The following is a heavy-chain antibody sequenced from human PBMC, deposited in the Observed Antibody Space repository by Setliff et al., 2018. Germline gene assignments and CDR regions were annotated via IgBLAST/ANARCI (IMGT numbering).Heavy chain of an antibody. D-gene: IGHD6-13*01. CDR2: MNPGRGSR. V-gene: IGHV1-46*01. Sequence: ASVKVSCMTSGYIFTNYYVHWVRQAPGQGLEGMGVMNPGRGSRNYAQRFQGRVTMTSDTSTSTVYMELSSLRSEDTALYYCARGGLAAANKKGVFEYWGQGTLVTVSS. CDR1: GYIFTNYY. J-gene: IGHJ4*02. CDR3: ARGGLAAANKKGVFEY.